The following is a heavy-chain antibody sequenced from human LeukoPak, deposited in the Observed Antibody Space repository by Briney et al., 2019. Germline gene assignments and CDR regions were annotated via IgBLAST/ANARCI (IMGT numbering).Heavy chain of an antibody. V-gene: IGHV3-11*06. J-gene: IGHJ6*04. D-gene: IGHD2-15*01. CDR1: GFTFSDYY. Sequence: GGSLRLSCAASGFTFSDYYMSWIRQAPGKGLEWVSYISSSSSYTNYADSVKGRFTISRDNAKNSLYLQMNSLRAEDTAVYYCAREYVVVVAATGVRNYYYGMDVWGKGTTVTVPS. CDR3: AREYVVVVAATGVRNYYYGMDV. CDR2: ISSSSSYT.